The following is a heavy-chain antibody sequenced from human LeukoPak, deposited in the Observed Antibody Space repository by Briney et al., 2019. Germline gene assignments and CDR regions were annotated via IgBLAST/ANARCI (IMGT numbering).Heavy chain of an antibody. CDR3: ARQKCTSTSCLTKNAFDI. Sequence: PSETPSLTCTVSGSISGYYWSWIRQPPGKGLEWIGYIYTSGSTNYNPSLESRVTISVDTSKNQFSLDLSSVTAADTAVYYCARQKCTSTSCLTKNAFDIWGQGTMVTVSS. J-gene: IGHJ3*02. V-gene: IGHV4-4*09. CDR1: GSISGYY. CDR2: IYTSGST. D-gene: IGHD2-2*01.